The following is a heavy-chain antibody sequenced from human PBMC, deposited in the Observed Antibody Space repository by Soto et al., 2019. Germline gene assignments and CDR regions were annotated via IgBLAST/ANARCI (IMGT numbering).Heavy chain of an antibody. CDR2: IYHSGST. Sequence: SETLSLTCAVSGGSISSSNWWSWVRQPPGKGLEWIGEIYHSGSTNYNPSLKSRVTISVDKSKNQFSLQLNSVTPEDTAVYYCARAESGWYRYDHYYGMDVWGQGTTVTVSS. V-gene: IGHV4-4*02. J-gene: IGHJ6*02. CDR3: ARAESGWYRYDHYYGMDV. D-gene: IGHD6-19*01. CDR1: GGSISSSNW.